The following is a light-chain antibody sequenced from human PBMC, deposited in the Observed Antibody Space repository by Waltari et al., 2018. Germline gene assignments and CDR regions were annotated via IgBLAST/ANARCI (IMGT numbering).Light chain of an antibody. CDR3: QVWDSSSDHLYV. CDR1: NTGSKS. Sequence: SYVLTQPPSVSVAPGQRARIRGGGNNTGSKSVQWYQQKPGQAPVLVVYDDSDRPSGIPERFSGSNSGNTATLTISRVEAGDEADYYCQVWDSSSDHLYVFGTGTKVTVL. J-gene: IGLJ1*01. CDR2: DDS. V-gene: IGLV3-21*02.